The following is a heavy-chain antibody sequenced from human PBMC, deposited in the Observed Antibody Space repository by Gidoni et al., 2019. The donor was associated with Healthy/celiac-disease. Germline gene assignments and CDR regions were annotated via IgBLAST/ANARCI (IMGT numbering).Heavy chain of an antibody. J-gene: IGHJ4*02. CDR2: ISGSGGST. CDR3: AKDRQWGSGGWSSGFDY. Sequence: EVQLLESGGGLVQPGGSLRLSCAASGFTFSSYAMSWVRQAPGKGLEWVSAISGSGGSTYYADSVKGRFTISRDKSKNTLYLQMNSLRAEDTAVYYCAKDRQWGSGGWSSGFDYWGQGTLVTVSS. CDR1: GFTFSSYA. V-gene: IGHV3-23*01. D-gene: IGHD6-19*01.